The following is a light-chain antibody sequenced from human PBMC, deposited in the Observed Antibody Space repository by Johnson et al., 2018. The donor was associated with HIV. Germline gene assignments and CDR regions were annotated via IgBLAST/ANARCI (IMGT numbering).Light chain of an antibody. CDR3: GTWDSSLSAGGV. J-gene: IGLJ1*01. Sequence: QSVLTQPPSVSAAPGQKVTISCSGSSSNIVNNYVSWYQQLPGTAPKLLIYENNKRPSGIPDRFSGSKSGTSATLGLTGLQTGDEADYYCGTWDSSLSAGGVFGTGTEVTVL. V-gene: IGLV1-51*02. CDR2: ENN. CDR1: SSNIVNNY.